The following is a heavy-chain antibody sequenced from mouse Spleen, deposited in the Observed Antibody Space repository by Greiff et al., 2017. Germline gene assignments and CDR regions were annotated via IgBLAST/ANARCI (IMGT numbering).Heavy chain of an antibody. D-gene: IGHD2-5*01. CDR3: ARKDSNYGGFAY. CDR1: GFSLTSYG. CDR2: IWSGGST. V-gene: IGHV2-2*01. Sequence: VKLMESGPGLVQPSQSLSITCTVSGFSLTSYGVHWVRQSPGKGLEWLGVIWSGGSTDYNAAFISRLSISKDNSKSQVFFKMNSLQADDTAIYYCARKDSNYGGFAYWGQGTLVTVSA. J-gene: IGHJ3*01.